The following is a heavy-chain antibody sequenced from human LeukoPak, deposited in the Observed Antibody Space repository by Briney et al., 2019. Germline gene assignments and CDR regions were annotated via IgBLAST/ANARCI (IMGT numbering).Heavy chain of an antibody. CDR2: ISVSGGST. CDR1: GFIFSSYG. V-gene: IGHV3-23*01. Sequence: GGSLRLSCAASGFIFSSYGMSWVRQAPGKGLEWVSAISVSGGSTYYADSVKGRFTVSRDNSKNTLYLQMHSLRAEDTAVYYCPKTLGEFTSAFDIWGQGTMVTVSS. J-gene: IGHJ3*02. D-gene: IGHD3-3*01. CDR3: PKTLGEFTSAFDI.